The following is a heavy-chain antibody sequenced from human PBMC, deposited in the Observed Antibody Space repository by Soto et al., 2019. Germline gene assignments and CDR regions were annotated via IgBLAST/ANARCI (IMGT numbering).Heavy chain of an antibody. CDR1: GGSVSNDAYY. CDR3: ARLGIGWEFPFDY. V-gene: IGHV4-61*08. CDR2: IYHSGST. Sequence: QVQLQESGPGLVKPSETLSLTCIVSGGSVSNDAYYWSWIRQPPGKGLEWIGYIYHSGSTYYNLSLNSPVTISADTAANQFSLKVSSVTAADTAVYYCARLGIGWEFPFDYWGQGTLVDVSS. D-gene: IGHD1-26*01. J-gene: IGHJ4*02.